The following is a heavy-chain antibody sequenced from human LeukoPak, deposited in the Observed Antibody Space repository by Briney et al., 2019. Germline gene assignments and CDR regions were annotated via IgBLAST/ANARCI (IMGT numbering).Heavy chain of an antibody. V-gene: IGHV4-34*01. D-gene: IGHD3-22*01. CDR2: INHSGST. Sequence: PSETLSLTCAVYGGSFSGYYWSWIRQPPGKGLEWIGEINHSGSTNYNPPLKSRVTISVDTSKNQFSLKLSSVTAADTAVYYCARSVYYDSSVNYWGQGTLVTVSS. CDR1: GGSFSGYY. CDR3: ARSVYYDSSVNY. J-gene: IGHJ4*02.